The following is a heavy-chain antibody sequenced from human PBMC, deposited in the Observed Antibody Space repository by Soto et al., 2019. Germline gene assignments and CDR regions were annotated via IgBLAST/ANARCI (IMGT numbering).Heavy chain of an antibody. J-gene: IGHJ6*02. CDR1: GGSFSGYY. Sequence: SETLSLTCAVYGGSFSGYYWSWIRQPPGKGLEWIGEINHSGSTNYNPSLKSRVTISVDTSKNQFSLKLSSVTAADTAVYYCARGGLLEWLLSPGRRSDYGMDVWGQGTTVTVSS. CDR2: INHSGST. V-gene: IGHV4-34*01. CDR3: ARGGLLEWLLSPGRRSDYGMDV. D-gene: IGHD3-3*01.